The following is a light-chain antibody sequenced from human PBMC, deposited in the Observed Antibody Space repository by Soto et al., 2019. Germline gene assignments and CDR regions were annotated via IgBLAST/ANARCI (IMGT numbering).Light chain of an antibody. CDR1: QDITNY. CDR2: DAS. J-gene: IGKJ2*02. Sequence: IQMTQSPSSLSASVGDRDTITCQASQDITNYLIWYQQKPVKAPKVLIYDASSLGTGVSSRFSGSGSGTHFTLTISSLQPEDIATYYCQQFDSVPCTFGQGTKLEIK. CDR3: QQFDSVPCT. V-gene: IGKV1-33*01.